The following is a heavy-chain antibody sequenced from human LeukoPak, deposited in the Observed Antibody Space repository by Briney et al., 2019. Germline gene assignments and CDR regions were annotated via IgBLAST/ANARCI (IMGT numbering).Heavy chain of an antibody. V-gene: IGHV5-51*01. CDR2: IYPGDSDT. CDR3: ARTVTSSGYGYFDY. CDR1: GWRFTSYW. D-gene: IGHD3-22*01. Sequence: RESLKISCKGSGWRFTSYWIGWVRPMPGKGLEWMGIIYPGDSDTRYSPSFQGQVTISADKSISTAYLQWSSLKASDTAMYYCARTVTSSGYGYFDYWGQGTLVTVSS. J-gene: IGHJ4*02.